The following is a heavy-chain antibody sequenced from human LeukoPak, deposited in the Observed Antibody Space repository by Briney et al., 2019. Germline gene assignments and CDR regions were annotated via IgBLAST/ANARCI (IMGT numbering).Heavy chain of an antibody. V-gene: IGHV3-30*03. CDR1: GFTFSSYG. Sequence: GGSLRLSCAASGFTFSSYGMSWVRQAPGKGLEWVAVISYDGSNKYYADSVKGRFTISRDNSKNTLYLQMNSLRAEDTAVYYCARDQRGVVVAARRFDYWGQGTLVTVSS. CDR3: ARDQRGVVVAARRFDY. CDR2: ISYDGSNK. D-gene: IGHD2-15*01. J-gene: IGHJ4*02.